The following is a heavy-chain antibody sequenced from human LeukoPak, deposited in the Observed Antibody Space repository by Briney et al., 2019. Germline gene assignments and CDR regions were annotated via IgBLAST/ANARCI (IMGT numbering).Heavy chain of an antibody. V-gene: IGHV3-30-3*01. D-gene: IGHD3-22*01. Sequence: GGSLRLSCAASGFTFSSYAMHWVRQAPGKGLEWVAVISYDGSNKYYADSVKGRFTISRDNSKNTLYLQMNSLRAEDTAVYYCASAYYYDSSGYQSNVDYWGQGTLVTVSS. CDR3: ASAYYYDSSGYQSNVDY. CDR2: ISYDGSNK. J-gene: IGHJ4*02. CDR1: GFTFSSYA.